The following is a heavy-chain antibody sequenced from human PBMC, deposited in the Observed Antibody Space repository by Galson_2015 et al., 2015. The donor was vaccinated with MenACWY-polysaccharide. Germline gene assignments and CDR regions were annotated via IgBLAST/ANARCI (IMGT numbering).Heavy chain of an antibody. Sequence: SLRLSCAASGFDFSSYAMSWVRQAPGKGLEWVSTMSGRRGYTYYADSVKGRFTISRDNSKNTFYLQMSNLRADDTAIYSCATHPKAAGSSCHDYWGQGTLVTVSS. J-gene: IGHJ4*02. D-gene: IGHD2-15*01. CDR1: GFDFSSYA. CDR2: MSGRRGYT. V-gene: IGHV3-23*01. CDR3: ATHPKAAGSSCHDY.